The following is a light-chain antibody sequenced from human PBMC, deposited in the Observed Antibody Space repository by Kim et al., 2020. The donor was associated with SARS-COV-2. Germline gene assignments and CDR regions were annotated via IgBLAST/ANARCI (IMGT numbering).Light chain of an antibody. Sequence: QSVLTQPPSASGTPGQRVTISCSGSNSNIGRNAVNWFQQLPGTAPQLLIYFNNQRPSGVPDRFSGSKSGPSASLAISGLQSEDEADYYCASWDGSLSAWVFGGGTQLTVL. CDR2: FNN. V-gene: IGLV1-44*01. CDR3: ASWDGSLSAWV. CDR1: NSNIGRNA. J-gene: IGLJ3*02.